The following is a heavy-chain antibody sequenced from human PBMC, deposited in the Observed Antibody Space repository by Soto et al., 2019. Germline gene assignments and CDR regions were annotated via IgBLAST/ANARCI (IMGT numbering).Heavy chain of an antibody. D-gene: IGHD6-19*01. Sequence: ASVKVSCKASGGTFSSYTISWVRQAPGQGLEWMGRIIPILGIANYAQKFQGRVTMTTDTSTSTAYMELSSLRSEDTAVYYCARAVAVPADFDYWGQGTLVTVSS. CDR2: IIPILGIA. J-gene: IGHJ4*02. V-gene: IGHV1-69*02. CDR3: ARAVAVPADFDY. CDR1: GGTFSSYT.